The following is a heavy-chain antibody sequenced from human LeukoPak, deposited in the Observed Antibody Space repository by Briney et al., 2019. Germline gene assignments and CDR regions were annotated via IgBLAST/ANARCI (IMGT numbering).Heavy chain of an antibody. Sequence: SETLSLTCAVYGGSFSGYYWNWIRQPPGKGLEWIGEINHSGSTNYTPSLKSRVTISVDTSKNQFSLNLISVTAADTAVYYCARMGRDGYNPRYNWFDPWGQGTLVTVSS. J-gene: IGHJ5*02. D-gene: IGHD5-24*01. CDR1: GGSFSGYY. CDR2: INHSGST. CDR3: ARMGRDGYNPRYNWFDP. V-gene: IGHV4-34*01.